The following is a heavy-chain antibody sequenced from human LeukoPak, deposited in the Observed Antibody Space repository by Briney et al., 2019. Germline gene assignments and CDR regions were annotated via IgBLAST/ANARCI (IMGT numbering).Heavy chain of an antibody. J-gene: IGHJ4*02. D-gene: IGHD2/OR15-2a*01. CDR1: GFTFSSYW. CDR3: TTFCSRLTDY. V-gene: IGHV3-7*05. Sequence: GGSLRLSCAASGFTFSSYWMSWVRQAPGKGLEWVANTKQDGSEKYYVDSVKGRFTISRDNAKNSLFLQMNSLRAEDTAVYYCTTFCSRLTDYWGQGTLVTVSS. CDR2: TKQDGSEK.